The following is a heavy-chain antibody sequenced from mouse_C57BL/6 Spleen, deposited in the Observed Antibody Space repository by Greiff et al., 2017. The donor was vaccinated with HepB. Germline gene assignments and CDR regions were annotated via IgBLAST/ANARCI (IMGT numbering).Heavy chain of an antibody. J-gene: IGHJ4*01. V-gene: IGHV1-15*01. CDR1: GYTFTDYE. CDR2: IDPETGGT. CDR3: TRYDYDHYYSMDY. Sequence: QVQLQQSGAELVRPGASVTLSCKASGYTFTDYEMHWVKQTPVHGLEWIGAIDPETGGTAYNQKFKGKAILTAGKSSSTAYMELRSLTSEDSAVYYCTRYDYDHYYSMDYWGQGTSVTVSS. D-gene: IGHD2-4*01.